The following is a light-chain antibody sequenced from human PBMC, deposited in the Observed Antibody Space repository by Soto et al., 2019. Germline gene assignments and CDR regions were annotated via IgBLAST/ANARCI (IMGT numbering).Light chain of an antibody. V-gene: IGKV1-39*01. CDR2: AAS. J-gene: IGKJ1*01. Sequence: DIQLTQSPSSLSASIGDRVTIICRASQSISGYLNWYQQKPGKAPKPLIYAASSLQSGVPSRFSGSESGTDFTLTITSLQPEDFATYYCQQGYSTPRTFGQGTKVDIK. CDR1: QSISGY. CDR3: QQGYSTPRT.